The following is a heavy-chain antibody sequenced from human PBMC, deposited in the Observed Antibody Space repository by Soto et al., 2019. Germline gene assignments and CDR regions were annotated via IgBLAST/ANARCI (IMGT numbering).Heavy chain of an antibody. D-gene: IGHD2-8*01. Sequence: SVKVSCKASGGTFSSYAISWVRQAPGQGLEWMGGIIPIFGTANYAQKFQGRVTITADESTSTAYMELSSLRSEDTAVYYCARGMGYCTNGVCYTGGMDVWGQGTTVTVSS. CDR3: ARGMGYCTNGVCYTGGMDV. J-gene: IGHJ6*02. CDR1: GGTFSSYA. V-gene: IGHV1-69*13. CDR2: IIPIFGTA.